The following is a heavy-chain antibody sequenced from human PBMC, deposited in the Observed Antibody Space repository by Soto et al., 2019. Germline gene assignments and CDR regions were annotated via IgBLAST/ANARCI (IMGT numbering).Heavy chain of an antibody. J-gene: IGHJ4*02. CDR1: GFTFSSYA. Sequence: QVQLVESGGGVVQPGRSLRLSCAASGFTFSSYAMHWVRQAPGKGLEWVAVISYDGSNKYYADSVKGRFTISRDNSKNTPYLQMNSLRAEDTAVYYCARSLIAAAGSYYFDYWGQGTLVTVSS. CDR3: ARSLIAAAGSYYFDY. CDR2: ISYDGSNK. V-gene: IGHV3-30-3*01. D-gene: IGHD6-13*01.